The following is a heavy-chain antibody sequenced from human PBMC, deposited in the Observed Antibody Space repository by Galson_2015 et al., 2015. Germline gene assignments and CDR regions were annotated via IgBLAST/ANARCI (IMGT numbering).Heavy chain of an antibody. V-gene: IGHV3-23*01. CDR3: AKPKERTYLRGWFDP. CDR2: ISDTGGST. J-gene: IGHJ5*02. D-gene: IGHD1-26*01. Sequence: SLRLSCAASGFTFSSYAMNWVRQAPGKGLEWVSGISDTGGSTYYADSVKGRFTVSRDNSKNTLYLQMNSLRAEDTAVYYCAKPKERTYLRGWFDPWGQGTLVTVSS. CDR1: GFTFSSYA.